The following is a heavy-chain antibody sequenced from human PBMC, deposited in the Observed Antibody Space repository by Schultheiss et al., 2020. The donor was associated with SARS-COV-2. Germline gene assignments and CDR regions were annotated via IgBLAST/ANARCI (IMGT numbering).Heavy chain of an antibody. V-gene: IGHV3-7*03. CDR2: IKEDGSYK. CDR1: GFTFTSHW. J-gene: IGHJ4*02. Sequence: GGSLRLSCTASGFTFTSHWMSWVRQAPGKGLEWVANIKEDGSYKSYVDSVKGRFTISRDNAKNSLYLQMNNLRVEDTAVYYCARGPPSAWWGQGTLVTVSS. CDR3: ARGPPSAW.